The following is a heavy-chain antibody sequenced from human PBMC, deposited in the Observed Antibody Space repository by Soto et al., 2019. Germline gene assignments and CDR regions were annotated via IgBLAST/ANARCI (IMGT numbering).Heavy chain of an antibody. J-gene: IGHJ4*02. D-gene: IGHD3-10*01. CDR1: GFTFSDYY. CDR2: ISSSSSYT. Sequence: QVQLVESGGGLVKPGGSLRLSCAASGFTFSDYYMSWIRQAPGKGLEWVSYISSSSSYTNYADSVKGRFTISRDNAKNSLYLQMNRLRAEDTGVYFCARFGELKTLDYWGQGTLVTVSS. V-gene: IGHV3-11*06. CDR3: ARFGELKTLDY.